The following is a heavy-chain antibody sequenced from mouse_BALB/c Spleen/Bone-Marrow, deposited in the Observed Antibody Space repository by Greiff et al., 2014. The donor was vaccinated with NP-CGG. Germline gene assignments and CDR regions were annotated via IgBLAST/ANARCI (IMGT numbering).Heavy chain of an antibody. CDR3: ASYRYGWYFDV. CDR1: GFNIKDTY. V-gene: IGHV14-3*02. J-gene: IGHJ1*01. Sequence: EVHLVESGAEPVKPGALVKLSCTASGFNIKDTYMHWVKQRPEQGLEWIGRIDPANGNTKYDPKFQGKATITADTSSNTAYLQLSSLTSEDTAVYYCASYRYGWYFDVWGAGTTVTVSS. D-gene: IGHD2-14*01. CDR2: IDPANGNT.